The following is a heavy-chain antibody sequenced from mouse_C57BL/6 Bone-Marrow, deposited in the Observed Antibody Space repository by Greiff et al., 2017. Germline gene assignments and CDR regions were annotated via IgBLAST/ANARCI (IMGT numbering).Heavy chain of an antibody. CDR2: IHPNSGST. V-gene: IGHV1-64*01. D-gene: IGHD1-1*01. J-gene: IGHJ2*01. CDR1: GYTFTSYW. CDR3: ARPPYGSSFFDY. Sequence: QVQLQQPGAELVKPGASVKLSCKASGYTFTSYWMHWVTQRPGQGLEWIGMIHPNSGSTNYNEKFKSKATLTVDKSSSTAYMQLSSLTSEDSAVYYCARPPYGSSFFDYWGQGTTLTVSA.